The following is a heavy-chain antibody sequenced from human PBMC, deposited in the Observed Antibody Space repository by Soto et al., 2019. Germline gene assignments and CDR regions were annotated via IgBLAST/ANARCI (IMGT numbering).Heavy chain of an antibody. CDR3: ASGPHVLRFLEWLPPIDY. J-gene: IGHJ4*02. Sequence: QVQLQESGPGLVKPSGTLSLTCAVSGGSISSSNWWSWVRQPPGKGPEWIGEIYHSGSTNYNPSLKSRVTISVDKSKNQFSLKLSSVTAADTAVYYCASGPHVLRFLEWLPPIDYWGQGTLVTVSS. CDR1: GGSISSSNW. V-gene: IGHV4-4*02. CDR2: IYHSGST. D-gene: IGHD3-3*01.